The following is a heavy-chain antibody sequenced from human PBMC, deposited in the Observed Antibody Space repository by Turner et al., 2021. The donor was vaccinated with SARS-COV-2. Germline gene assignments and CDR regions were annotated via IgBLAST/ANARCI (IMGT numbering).Heavy chain of an antibody. D-gene: IGHD3-22*01. Sequence: LQLQESGPGLVKASESLSLTCTVSGAYIGRSRHYWGWIRQPPGKGLEWIGSINNSGRTYYKSSLKSRVTIAVDTSKNQISLKLSTVTAADTAKFYCARHHSRITNIIVVPRNWFDPWGQGTLVTVSS. CDR1: GAYIGRSRHY. CDR3: ARHHSRITNIIVVPRNWFDP. J-gene: IGHJ5*02. CDR2: INNSGRT. V-gene: IGHV4-39*01.